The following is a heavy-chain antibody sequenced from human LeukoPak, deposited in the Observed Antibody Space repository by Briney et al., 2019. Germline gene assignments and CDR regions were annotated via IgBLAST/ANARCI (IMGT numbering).Heavy chain of an antibody. CDR2: IIPILGIA. D-gene: IGHD3-16*02. V-gene: IGHV1-69*04. CDR3: ARGVTLNWFDP. Sequence: SVKVSCKASGGTFSSYAISWVRQAPGQGLEWMGRIIPILGIANYAQKFQGRVTITADISTSTAYMELSSLRSEDTAVYYCARGVTLNWFDPWGQGTLVTVSS. CDR1: GGTFSSYA. J-gene: IGHJ5*02.